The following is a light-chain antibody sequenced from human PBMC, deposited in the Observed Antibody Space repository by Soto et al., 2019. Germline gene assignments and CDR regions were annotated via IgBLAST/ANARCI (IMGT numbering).Light chain of an antibody. Sequence: DIQMTQSPSSVSASLGDRLTITCRASRDISNSLAWYQQTPGKAPKLLLRGASSLHRGVPSRFSGGGAGTEFTLTISSLQPEDFATYYCQQTSAFPRTFGQGTKVDVK. CDR2: GAS. J-gene: IGKJ1*01. CDR3: QQTSAFPRT. CDR1: RDISNS. V-gene: IGKV1-12*01.